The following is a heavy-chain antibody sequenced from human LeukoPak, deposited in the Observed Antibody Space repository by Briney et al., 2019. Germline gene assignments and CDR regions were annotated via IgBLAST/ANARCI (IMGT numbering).Heavy chain of an antibody. CDR3: VKDGLWFGEFRGGVGYFDY. CDR2: ISSNGGST. Sequence: PGGSLRLSCSASGFTFSSYAMHWVRQAPGKGLEYVSAISSNGGSTYYADSVKGRFTISRDNSKNTLYLQMSGLRAEDTAVYYCVKDGLWFGEFRGGVGYFDYWGQGTLVTVSS. D-gene: IGHD3-10*01. CDR1: GFTFSSYA. J-gene: IGHJ4*02. V-gene: IGHV3-64D*06.